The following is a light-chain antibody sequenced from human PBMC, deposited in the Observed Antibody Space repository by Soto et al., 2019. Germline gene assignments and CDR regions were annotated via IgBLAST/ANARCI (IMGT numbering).Light chain of an antibody. J-gene: IGKJ1*01. CDR1: QTVRNNY. CDR2: NSS. CDR3: QQYRDLPQT. Sequence: EIVLTQSPGTLSLSPGERATLSCRASQTVRNNYLAWYQQKPGQAPRLLIYNSSTRPTGIPDRFSGSGSGTEFTLTISRLEPEDFALSFRQQYRDLPQTFGQGTRVEIK. V-gene: IGKV3-20*01.